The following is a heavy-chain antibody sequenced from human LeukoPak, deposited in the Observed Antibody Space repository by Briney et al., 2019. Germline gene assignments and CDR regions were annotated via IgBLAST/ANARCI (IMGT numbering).Heavy chain of an antibody. CDR3: ARLRSSGWYKHGAFDI. V-gene: IGHV4-61*02. CDR1: GGSISSGSYY. Sequence: SETLSLTCTVSGGSISSGSYYWSWIRQPAGKGLEWIGRIYTSGSTNYNHSLKSRVTISVDTSKNQFSLKLSSVTAADTAVYYCARLRSSGWYKHGAFDIWGQGTMVTVSS. CDR2: IYTSGST. D-gene: IGHD6-19*01. J-gene: IGHJ3*02.